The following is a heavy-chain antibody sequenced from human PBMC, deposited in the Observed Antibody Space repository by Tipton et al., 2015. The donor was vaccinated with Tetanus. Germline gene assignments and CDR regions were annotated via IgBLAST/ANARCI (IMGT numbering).Heavy chain of an antibody. CDR2: ISGSGGST. D-gene: IGHD6-13*01. J-gene: IGHJ4*02. V-gene: IGHV3-23*01. CDR3: AKDGTLPVNVYYFDY. Sequence: SLRLSCAASGFTFSSYAMSWVRQAPGKGLEWVSAISGSGGSTYYADSVKGRFTISRDNSKNTLYLQMNSLRAEDTAVYYCAKDGTLPVNVYYFDYWGQGTLVTVSS. CDR1: GFTFSSYA.